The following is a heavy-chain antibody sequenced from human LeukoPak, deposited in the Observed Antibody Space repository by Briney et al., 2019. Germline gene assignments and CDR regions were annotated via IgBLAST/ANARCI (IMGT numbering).Heavy chain of an antibody. CDR3: GLGYCSSTSCPPPDY. CDR1: GGTFSSYA. V-gene: IGHV1-69*05. Sequence: SVKVSCKASGGTFSSYAISLVRQAPGQGLEWMGGIIPIFGTANYAQKFQGRVTITTDESTSTAYMELSSLRSEDTAVYYCGLGYCSSTSCPPPDYWGQGTLVTVSS. J-gene: IGHJ4*02. D-gene: IGHD2-2*01. CDR2: IIPIFGTA.